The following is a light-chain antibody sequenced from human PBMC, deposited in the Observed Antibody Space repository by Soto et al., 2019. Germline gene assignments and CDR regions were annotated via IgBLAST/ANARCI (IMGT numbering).Light chain of an antibody. CDR3: QQYNSYSGT. V-gene: IGKV1-5*03. CDR2: KAS. CDR1: QSISSW. Sequence: IQMTQSPPTLSASVGDRVTNTCRASQSISSWLAWYQQKPGKAPKLLIYKASSLESGVPSRFSGSGSGTEFTLTISSLQPDDFATYYCQQYNSYSGTFGQGTKV. J-gene: IGKJ1*01.